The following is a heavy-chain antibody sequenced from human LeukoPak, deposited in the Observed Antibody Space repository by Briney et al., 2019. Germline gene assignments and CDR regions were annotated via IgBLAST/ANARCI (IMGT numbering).Heavy chain of an antibody. CDR3: ARSSLWGSYRPYYFDY. V-gene: IGHV4-34*01. CDR1: GFTFSSYA. CDR2: INHSGST. Sequence: GSLRLSCAASGFTFSSYAMSWVRQPPGKGLEWIGEINHSGSTNYNPSLKSRVTISVDTSKNQFSLKLSSVTAADTAVYYCARSSLWGSYRPYYFDYWGQGTLVTVSS. J-gene: IGHJ4*02. D-gene: IGHD3-16*02.